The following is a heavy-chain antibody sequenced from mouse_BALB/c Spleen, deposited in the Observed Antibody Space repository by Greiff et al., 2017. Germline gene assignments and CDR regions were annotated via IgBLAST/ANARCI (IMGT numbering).Heavy chain of an antibody. D-gene: IGHD2-1*01. Sequence: DVQLQESGPSLVKPSQTLSLTCSVTGDSITSGYWNWIRKFPGNKLEYMGYISYSGSTYYNPSLKSRISITRDTSKNQYYLQLNSVTTEDTATYYCARRYGNGPYWYFDVWGAGTTVTVSS. CDR3: ARRYGNGPYWYFDV. CDR2: ISYSGST. CDR1: GDSITSGY. V-gene: IGHV3-8*02. J-gene: IGHJ1*01.